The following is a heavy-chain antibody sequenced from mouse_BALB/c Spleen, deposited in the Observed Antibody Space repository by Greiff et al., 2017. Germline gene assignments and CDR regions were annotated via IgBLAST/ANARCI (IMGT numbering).Heavy chain of an antibody. CDR2: INPYNGTT. J-gene: IGHJ1*01. CDR3: ARGYDDWYFDV. CDR1: GYSFTGYY. D-gene: IGHD2-14*01. Sequence: VQLQQSGPELVKPRASVKISCKASGYSFTGYYMHLVKQSHVKSLEWIGRINPYNGTTSYNQNFKDKASLTVDKSSSTAYMELHSLTSEDSAVYYCARGYDDWYFDVWGAGTTVTVSS. V-gene: IGHV1-31*01.